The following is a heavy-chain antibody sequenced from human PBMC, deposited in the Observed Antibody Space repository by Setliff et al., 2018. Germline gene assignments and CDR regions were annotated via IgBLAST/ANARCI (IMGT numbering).Heavy chain of an antibody. J-gene: IGHJ2*01. Sequence: SETLSLTCTVSGDSITNMSFYWGWIRQPPGKGPDWIGSIYYDGSTYHNPSLKSRVTISIDTSNNQFSLSLKSVTAADTALYYCARNPSSFQYAFDVWGRGTLVTVSS. V-gene: IGHV4-39*07. CDR3: ARNPSSFQYAFDV. D-gene: IGHD2-8*01. CDR2: IYYDGST. CDR1: GDSITNMSFY.